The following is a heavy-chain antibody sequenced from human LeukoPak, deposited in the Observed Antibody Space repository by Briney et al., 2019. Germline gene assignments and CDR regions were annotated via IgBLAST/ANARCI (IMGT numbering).Heavy chain of an antibody. V-gene: IGHV3-30*02. CDR2: IRNDGTDK. CDR1: GFTFNNYG. CDR3: AKTNTELGKNWFDP. D-gene: IGHD7-27*01. J-gene: IGHJ5*02. Sequence: GGSLRLSCAASGFTFNNYGMHWVRQAPGKGLEWVSFIRNDGTDKYYAASVKGRFTISRDNSKNTMYLQMNGLRGEDTAVYYCAKTNTELGKNWFDPWGQGTLVIISS.